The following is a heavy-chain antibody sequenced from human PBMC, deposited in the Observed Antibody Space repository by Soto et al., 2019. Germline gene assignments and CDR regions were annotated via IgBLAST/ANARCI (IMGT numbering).Heavy chain of an antibody. CDR2: ISYDGSNK. CDR1: VFTFSSYG. Sequence: PGGSLRLSCAASVFTFSSYGMHWVRQAPGKGLEWVAVISYDGSNKYYADSVKGRFTISRDNSKNTLYLQMNSLRAEDTAVYYCAKKGEVRYFDWLLEGPWYFDYWGQGTLVTVSS. CDR3: AKKGEVRYFDWLLEGPWYFDY. D-gene: IGHD3-9*01. V-gene: IGHV3-30*18. J-gene: IGHJ4*02.